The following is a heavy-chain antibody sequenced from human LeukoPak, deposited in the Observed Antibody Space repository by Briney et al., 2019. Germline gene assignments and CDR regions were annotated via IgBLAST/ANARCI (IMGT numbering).Heavy chain of an antibody. V-gene: IGHV4-4*07. D-gene: IGHD4/OR15-4a*01. J-gene: IGHJ5*02. CDR3: SRGGANDL. CDR2: IFNSGST. CDR1: GGSITSDY. Sequence: SETLSLTCTVSGGSITSDYWSWIRRPAGKGLEWIGRIFNSGSTTYNPSLKSRVTMSLDTSKNQFFLKLSSVTAADTAAYFCSRGGANDLWGQGTLVTVSS.